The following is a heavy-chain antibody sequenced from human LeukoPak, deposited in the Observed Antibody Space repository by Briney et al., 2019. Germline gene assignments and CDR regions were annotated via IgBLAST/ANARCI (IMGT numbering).Heavy chain of an antibody. CDR1: VFNFNNHE. CDR3: VRDDGAYYQHSMDV. Sequence: GGSLRLSCVFSVFNFNNHEMNWVRQAPGKGLEWVSYISSSGSSRYYADYVKCRFTISRDNTKNSMYLQMNRLRVEDTAVYYCVRDDGAYYQHSMDVWGKGTTVTVSS. J-gene: IGHJ6*03. V-gene: IGHV3-48*03. D-gene: IGHD3-16*01. CDR2: ISSSGSSR.